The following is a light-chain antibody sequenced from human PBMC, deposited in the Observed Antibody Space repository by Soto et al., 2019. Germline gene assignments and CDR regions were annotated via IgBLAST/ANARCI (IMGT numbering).Light chain of an antibody. CDR1: QSVSSTY. CDR3: QLYGTSPMYT. V-gene: IGKV3-20*01. CDR2: GTS. J-gene: IGKJ2*01. Sequence: EIMLTQSPDTLSLSPGERATLSCRASQSVSSTYLAWYQQKPGQAPRLLIHGTSNRATGIPDRFSGSGSGTDFTLTIDRLEPEDFAVYFCQLYGTSPMYTFGQGTKLEIK.